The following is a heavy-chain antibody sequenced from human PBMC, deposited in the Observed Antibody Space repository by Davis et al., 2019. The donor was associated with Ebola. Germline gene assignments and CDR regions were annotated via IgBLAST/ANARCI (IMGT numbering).Heavy chain of an antibody. J-gene: IGHJ4*02. V-gene: IGHV1-24*01. CDR1: EYTLAELS. CDR3: ARDIVATG. D-gene: IGHD5-12*01. Sequence: AASVKVSCKVSEYTLAELSIHWVRQAPGKGLEWMGSFDPEHGGAIYSQKFQGRVSMTDDTSTDTTYMELSSLRSEDTAVYYCARDIVATGWGQGTLVTVSS. CDR2: FDPEHGGA.